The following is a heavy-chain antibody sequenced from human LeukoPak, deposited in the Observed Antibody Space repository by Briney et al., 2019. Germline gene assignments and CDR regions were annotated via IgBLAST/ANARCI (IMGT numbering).Heavy chain of an antibody. Sequence: GESLKISYKGSGSSFTSYWIGWVRQMPGKGLEWMGIIYPGDSDTRYSTSFQGRVTISADKSISTAYLQWSSLKASDTAMYYCARQAAYYYDSSGYYYAGYWGQGTLVTVSS. CDR1: GSSFTSYW. D-gene: IGHD3-22*01. J-gene: IGHJ4*02. CDR2: IYPGDSDT. CDR3: ARQAAYYYDSSGYYYAGY. V-gene: IGHV5-51*01.